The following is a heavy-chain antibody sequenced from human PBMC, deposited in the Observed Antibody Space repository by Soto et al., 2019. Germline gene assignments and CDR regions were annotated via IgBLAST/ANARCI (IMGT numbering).Heavy chain of an antibody. D-gene: IGHD2-2*01. CDR2: INHSGRT. J-gene: IGHJ6*02. V-gene: IGHV4-39*02. CDR1: GGSISNKRYY. Sequence: PSETLSLTCTVSGGSISNKRYYWGWIRQPPGKGLEWIREINHSGRTNYNPSLKSRISTSVDTSKNHFSLRLSSVTAAETAVYYCPTGPHCINTSCSNDYYHFGLDVWGQGTTVTVSS. CDR3: PTGPHCINTSCSNDYYHFGLDV.